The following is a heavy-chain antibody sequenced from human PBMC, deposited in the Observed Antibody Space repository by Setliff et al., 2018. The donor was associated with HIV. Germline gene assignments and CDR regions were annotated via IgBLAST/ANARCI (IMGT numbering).Heavy chain of an antibody. CDR1: GFTLSYYS. CDR2: TSFDEGIK. CDR3: ARDPIKARPDYFDY. D-gene: IGHD6-6*01. V-gene: IGHV3-30*04. J-gene: IGHJ4*02. Sequence: GGSLRLSCAASGFTLSYYSMNWVRQAPGKGLEWVAVTSFDEGIKFYADSVKGRFTISRDNSKNTLYLQMNSLRPEDTAIYYCARDPIKARPDYFDYWGQGTLVTVSS.